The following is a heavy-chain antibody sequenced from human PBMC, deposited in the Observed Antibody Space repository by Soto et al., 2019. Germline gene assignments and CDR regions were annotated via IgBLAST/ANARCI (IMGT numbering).Heavy chain of an antibody. CDR3: ARFPLYYYDSSCYYPLHRVNWFDP. Sequence: GESLKISCKGSGYSFTSYWISWVRQMPGKGLEWMGRIDPSDSYTNYSPSFQGHVTISADKSISTAYLQWSSLKASDTAMYYCARFPLYYYDSSCYYPLHRVNWFDPWGQGTLVSVSS. J-gene: IGHJ5*02. CDR1: GYSFTSYW. D-gene: IGHD3-22*01. CDR2: IDPSDSYT. V-gene: IGHV5-10-1*01.